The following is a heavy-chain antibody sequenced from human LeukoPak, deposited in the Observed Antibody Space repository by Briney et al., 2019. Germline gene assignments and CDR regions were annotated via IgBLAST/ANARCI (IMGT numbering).Heavy chain of an antibody. CDR2: INQDGSET. J-gene: IGHJ4*02. D-gene: IGHD7-27*01. CDR1: GFTFSHYG. V-gene: IGHV3-7*04. Sequence: GGSLRLSCAASGFTFSHYGMHWVRQAPGKGLEWVANINQDGSETYYVDSVEGRFTISRDNAKNSLFLQMSSLRAEDTAVYFCSGDPGDYWGQGTLVTVSS. CDR3: SGDPGDY.